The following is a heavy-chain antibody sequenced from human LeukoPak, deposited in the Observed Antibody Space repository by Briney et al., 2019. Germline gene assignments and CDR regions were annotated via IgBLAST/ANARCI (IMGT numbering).Heavy chain of an antibody. CDR3: ARDRWRLDDSSGYYSFTN. CDR1: GYSFTSYG. V-gene: IGHV1-18*01. CDR2: ISGYNGNT. Sequence: ASVKVSCKASGYSFTSYGISWVRQAPGQGLEWMGWISGYNGNTNYGQKVQGRVTMTTDTSTSTAYMEVRSLRSDDTAVYYCARDRWRLDDSSGYYSFTNWGQGTLVTVSS. J-gene: IGHJ4*02. D-gene: IGHD3-22*01.